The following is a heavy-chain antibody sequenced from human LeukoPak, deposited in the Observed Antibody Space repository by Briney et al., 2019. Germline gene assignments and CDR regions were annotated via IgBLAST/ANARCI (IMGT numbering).Heavy chain of an antibody. CDR1: GGSISSYY. Sequence: SETLSLTCTVSGGSISSYYWSWIRQPPGKGLEWIGYIYYSGSTNYNPSLKSRVTIPVDTSKNQFSLKLSSVTAADTAVYYCARAVRWFDYWGQGTLVTVSS. CDR2: IYYSGST. J-gene: IGHJ4*02. CDR3: ARAVRWFDY. D-gene: IGHD3-10*01. V-gene: IGHV4-59*01.